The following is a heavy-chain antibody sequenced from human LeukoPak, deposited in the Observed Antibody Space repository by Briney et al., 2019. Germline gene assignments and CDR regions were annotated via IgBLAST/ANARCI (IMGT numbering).Heavy chain of an antibody. D-gene: IGHD3-16*02. CDR2: IYSGGPT. CDR1: GFSVRSKF. CDR3: ARDGEFLYDYVWGSYREFDY. V-gene: IGHV3-66*01. Sequence: PGGSLRLSCAASGFSVRSKFMSWVRQAPGKGLEWVSIIYSGGPTYYADSVKGRFTISRGNAKNSLYLQMNSLRAEDTAVYYCARDGEFLYDYVWGSYREFDYWGQGTLVTVSS. J-gene: IGHJ4*02.